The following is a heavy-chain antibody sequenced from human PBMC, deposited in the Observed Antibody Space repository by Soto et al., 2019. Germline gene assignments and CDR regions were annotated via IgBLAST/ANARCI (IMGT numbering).Heavy chain of an antibody. CDR2: ISVYNGNT. CDR3: ARVGLRYYYDSSAWGWFDP. V-gene: IGHV1-18*01. D-gene: IGHD3-22*01. Sequence: QVQLVQSGAEVKTPGASVKVSCKASGYTFTSYGISWVRQAPGQGLEWMGWISVYNGNTNYAQKLQGRVTMTTDTSTSTAYMELGSLRSDDTAVYYCARVGLRYYYDSSAWGWFDPWGQGTLVTVSS. CDR1: GYTFTSYG. J-gene: IGHJ5*02.